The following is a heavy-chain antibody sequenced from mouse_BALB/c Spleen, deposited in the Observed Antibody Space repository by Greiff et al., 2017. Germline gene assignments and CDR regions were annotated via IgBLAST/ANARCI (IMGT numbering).Heavy chain of an antibody. J-gene: IGHJ4*01. D-gene: IGHD2-3*01. V-gene: IGHV1-39*01. CDR3: ARWLLPYDAMDY. Sequence: VQLKQSGPELVKPGASLKISCKASGYSFTGYNMNWVKQSNGKSLEWIGNIDPYYGGTSYNQKFKGKATLTVDKSSSTAYMQLKSLTSEDSAVYYCARWLLPYDAMDYWGQGTSVTVSS. CDR2: IDPYYGGT. CDR1: GYSFTGYN.